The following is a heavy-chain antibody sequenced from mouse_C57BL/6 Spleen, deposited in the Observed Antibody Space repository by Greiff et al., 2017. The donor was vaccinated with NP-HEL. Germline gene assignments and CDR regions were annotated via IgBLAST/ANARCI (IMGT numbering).Heavy chain of an antibody. Sequence: QVQLQQSGAELVKPGASVKISCKASGYAFSSYWMNWVKQRPGKGLEWIGQIYPGDGDTNYNGKFKGKATLTADKSSSTAYMQLSSLTSEDSAVYFCASNYGNLYAMDYWGQGTSVTVSS. CDR3: ASNYGNLYAMDY. V-gene: IGHV1-80*01. CDR1: GYAFSSYW. D-gene: IGHD2-1*01. J-gene: IGHJ4*01. CDR2: IYPGDGDT.